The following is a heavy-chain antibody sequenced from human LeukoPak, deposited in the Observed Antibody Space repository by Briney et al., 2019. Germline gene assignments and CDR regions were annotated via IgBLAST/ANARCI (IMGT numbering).Heavy chain of an antibody. Sequence: GASVKVPCKTSGYTFSNFGINWVRQAPGQGLEWMGWISGNNDNPNYGQKFQGRFTVTTDSSTSTAYMELRNLTFDDTAVYYCARDGTSADDYWGQGTLVTVSS. CDR1: GYTFSNFG. CDR3: ARDGTSADDY. CDR2: ISGNNDNP. V-gene: IGHV1-18*01. J-gene: IGHJ4*02. D-gene: IGHD1-26*01.